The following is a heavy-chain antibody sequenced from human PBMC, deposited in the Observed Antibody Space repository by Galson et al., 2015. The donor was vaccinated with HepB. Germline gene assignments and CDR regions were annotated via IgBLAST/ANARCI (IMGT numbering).Heavy chain of an antibody. J-gene: IGHJ2*01. V-gene: IGHV5-51*01. CDR1: GYSFTNYW. CDR2: IYPSDSDT. D-gene: IGHD2-21*02. Sequence: QSGAEVKKPGESLKISCKGSGYSFTNYWIGWVRQMPGRGLECMGIIYPSDSDTRYSPPFPGQVTISADRSISTAYLQWRSLRASDTAMYYCARREGDNWYFDLWGRGTLVTVSS. CDR3: ARREGDNWYFDL.